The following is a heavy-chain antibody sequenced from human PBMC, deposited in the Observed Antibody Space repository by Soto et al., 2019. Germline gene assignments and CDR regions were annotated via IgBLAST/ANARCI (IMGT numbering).Heavy chain of an antibody. CDR2: ISYDGSNK. D-gene: IGHD3-3*01. J-gene: IGHJ6*02. CDR1: GFTFSSYG. CDR3: ANSGNYDFWSGYGMDV. V-gene: IGHV3-30*18. Sequence: GGSLRLSCAASGFTFSSYGMHWVRQAPGKGLEWVAVISYDGSNKYYADSVKGRFTISRDNSKNTLYLQMNSLRAADTAVYYCANSGNYDFWSGYGMDVWGQGTTVTVSS.